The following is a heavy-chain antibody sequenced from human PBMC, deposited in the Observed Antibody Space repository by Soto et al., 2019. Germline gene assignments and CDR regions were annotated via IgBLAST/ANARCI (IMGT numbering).Heavy chain of an antibody. CDR1: DYSLSSGYY. V-gene: IGHV4-38-2*02. D-gene: IGHD3-22*01. J-gene: IGHJ4*02. CDR2: IYHTGST. Sequence: SETLSLTCAVSDYSLSSGYYWGWLRQPPGKGLEWIGSIYHTGSTYYNPSLKSRVTISVDTSKNQISLKLSSVTAADTAVYYCARDVDYDTNGYDYFDYWGQGTLVTVSS. CDR3: ARDVDYDTNGYDYFDY.